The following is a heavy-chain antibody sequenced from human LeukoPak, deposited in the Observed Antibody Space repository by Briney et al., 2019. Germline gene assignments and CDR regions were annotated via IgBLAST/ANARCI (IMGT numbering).Heavy chain of an antibody. CDR2: ISSSYNTI. J-gene: IGHJ4*02. CDR1: GFTFSSHD. D-gene: IGHD3-22*01. Sequence: GGSLRLSCVASGFTFSSHDMNWVRQAPGKGLEWVSYISSSYNTIYYRDSVQGRFIISRDNAKNSLSLQMNSLRAEDSGIYYCARATSDSSGYPVSDFWGQGTLVTVSS. CDR3: ARATSDSSGYPVSDF. V-gene: IGHV3-48*03.